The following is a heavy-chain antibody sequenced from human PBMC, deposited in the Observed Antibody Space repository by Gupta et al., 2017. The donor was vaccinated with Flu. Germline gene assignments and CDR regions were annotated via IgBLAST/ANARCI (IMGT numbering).Heavy chain of an antibody. CDR1: GVTFSSYA. Sequence: QVQLVQSGAEVKKPGSSVKVSCKASGVTFSSYAINWVRQAPGQGLDGVDGIIPDFGQTNYAQKFQGRVTITADESTSTAYMELRSRGSEDTAVYYCARKGGGHCSGGTCYSFDYWGQGTLFTVSS. J-gene: IGHJ4*02. V-gene: IGHV1-69*01. CDR2: IIPDFGQT. D-gene: IGHD2-15*01. CDR3: ARKGGGHCSGGTCYSFDY.